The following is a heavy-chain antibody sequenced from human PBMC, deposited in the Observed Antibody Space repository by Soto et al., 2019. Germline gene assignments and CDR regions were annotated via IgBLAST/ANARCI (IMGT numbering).Heavy chain of an antibody. J-gene: IGHJ4*02. CDR2: IKQDGSEK. V-gene: IGHV3-7*02. D-gene: IGHD2-15*01. CDR1: GFSFSTYW. CDR3: VVGGHLDY. Sequence: AGGSLRLSCSASGFSFSTYWMSWARQAPGKGLEWVANIKQDGSEKNYVDSVKGRFTISRDNAENSLYLQMNSLRAEDTAVYHCVVGGHLDYWGQGTLVTVSS.